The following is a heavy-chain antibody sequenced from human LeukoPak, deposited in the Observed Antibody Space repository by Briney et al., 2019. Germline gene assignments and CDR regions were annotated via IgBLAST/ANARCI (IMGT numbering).Heavy chain of an antibody. CDR3: ATAGAISAY. CDR2: INDDGNST. CDR1: GFACSRFW. Sequence: GGFLRLSCVASGFACSRFWMHWVRQAPGKGLVWVSRINDDGNSTTYADSVKGRFTISRDNAKNTLYLQMNSLRAEDTAVYYCATAGAISAYWGQGTLVTVSS. V-gene: IGHV3-74*01. J-gene: IGHJ4*02. D-gene: IGHD3-3*02.